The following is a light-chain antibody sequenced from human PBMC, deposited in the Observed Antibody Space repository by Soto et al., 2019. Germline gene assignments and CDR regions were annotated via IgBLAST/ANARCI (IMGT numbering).Light chain of an antibody. CDR3: QQSYSTPYT. J-gene: IGKJ2*01. V-gene: IGKV1-39*01. CDR1: QSISSY. Sequence: DIQMTQSPSSLSASVGDRVTITCRASQSISSYLNWYQQKPGKAPKLLIYAASSLQSGVPSRFSGSGSGTDFTPTISSLQPEEFATYYCQQSYSTPYTFGQGTKLEIK. CDR2: AAS.